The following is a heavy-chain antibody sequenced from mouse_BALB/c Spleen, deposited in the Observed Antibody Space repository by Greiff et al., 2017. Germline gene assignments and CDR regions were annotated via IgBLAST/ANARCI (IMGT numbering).Heavy chain of an antibody. Sequence: ESGPGLVKPSQSLSLTCSVTGYSITSGYYWNWIRQFPGNKLEWMGYISYDGSNNYNPSLKNRISIARDTSKNQFFLKLNSVTTEDTATYYCARVYYRYYAIDYWGQGTSVTVSS. D-gene: IGHD2-14*01. CDR2: ISYDGSN. CDR3: ARVYYRYYAIDY. J-gene: IGHJ4*01. CDR1: GYSITSGYY. V-gene: IGHV3-6*02.